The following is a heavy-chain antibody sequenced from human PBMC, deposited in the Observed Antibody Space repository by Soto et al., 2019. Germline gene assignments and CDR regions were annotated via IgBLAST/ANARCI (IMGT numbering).Heavy chain of an antibody. V-gene: IGHV4-34*01. CDR3: ARSERRSELSRKQGLVRRGHTQSYYCDY. CDR1: GGSFSGYY. D-gene: IGHD6-19*01. J-gene: IGHJ4*02. Sequence: SETLSLTCAVYGGSFSGYYWSWIRQPAGKGLEWIGEITHSGSTNYHPSLKSRVTISVDTSKNQFSLKLSSVPAADTAVYYCARSERRSELSRKQGLVRRGHTQSYYCDYWGQGTLVTVS. CDR2: ITHSGST.